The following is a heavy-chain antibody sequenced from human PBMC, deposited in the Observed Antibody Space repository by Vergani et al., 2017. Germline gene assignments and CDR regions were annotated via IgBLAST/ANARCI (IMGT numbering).Heavy chain of an antibody. Sequence: QVQLQESGPGLVKPSQTLSLTCTVSGGSISSGGYYWSWIRQHPGKGPEWIGYIYYSGSTYYNPSLKSRVTISVDTSKNQFSLKLSSVTAADTAVYYCARTYDSSGYIFDYWGQGTLVTVSS. D-gene: IGHD3-22*01. V-gene: IGHV4-31*03. CDR1: GGSISSGGYY. CDR3: ARTYDSSGYIFDY. J-gene: IGHJ4*02. CDR2: IYYSGST.